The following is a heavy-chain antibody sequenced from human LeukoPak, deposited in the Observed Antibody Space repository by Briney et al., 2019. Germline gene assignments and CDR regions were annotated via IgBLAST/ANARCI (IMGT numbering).Heavy chain of an antibody. J-gene: IGHJ4*02. V-gene: IGHV3-11*01. CDR2: ISSSGSTI. CDR1: GFTFSDYY. CDR3: ASESLGYCSGGSCYSGDY. Sequence: GGSLRLSCAASGFTFSDYYMNWIRQAPGKGLEWVAYISSSGSTIHYADSVKGRFTISRDNAKNSLYLQMNSLRAEDTAVYYCASESLGYCSGGSCYSGDYWGQGTLVTVSS. D-gene: IGHD2-15*01.